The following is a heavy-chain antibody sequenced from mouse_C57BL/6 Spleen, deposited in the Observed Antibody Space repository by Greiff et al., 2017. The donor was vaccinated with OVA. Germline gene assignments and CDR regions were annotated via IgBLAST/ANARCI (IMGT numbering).Heavy chain of an antibody. CDR1: GYTFTDYY. J-gene: IGHJ3*01. V-gene: IGHV1-18*01. Sequence: EVQLQQSGPELVKPGASVKIPCKASGYTFTDYYMDWVKQSPGKSLEWIGDINPNNGGTIYNQKFKGKATLTVDKSSSTAYMELRSLTSEDTAVYCCARDPGAYWGQGTLVTVSA. CDR2: INPNNGGT. D-gene: IGHD4-1*01. CDR3: ARDPGAY.